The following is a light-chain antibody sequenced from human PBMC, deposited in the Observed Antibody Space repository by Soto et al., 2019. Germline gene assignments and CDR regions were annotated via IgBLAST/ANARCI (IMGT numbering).Light chain of an antibody. V-gene: IGKV3-20*01. CDR3: QQYGSWT. Sequence: IVLTQSPGTLSVSPGERATLSCRASQTISSNNLAWYKQKPGQAPSLLIYGTSSRATGIPDRFRGSGSGTDFTLTISRLEPEDSAIYYCQQYGSWTFGQGTKVEI. CDR1: QTISSNN. J-gene: IGKJ1*01. CDR2: GTS.